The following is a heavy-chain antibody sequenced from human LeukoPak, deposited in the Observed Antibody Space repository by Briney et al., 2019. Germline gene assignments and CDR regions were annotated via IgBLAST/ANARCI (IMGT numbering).Heavy chain of an antibody. CDR1: GYTFRNNG. D-gene: IGHD3-22*01. CDR2: ISTDNGNT. V-gene: IGHV1-18*01. CDR3: GRDKENSGYYPGIDY. Sequence: ASVKVSCKASGYTFRNNGINWVRQAPGQGLEWMGWISTDNGNTNYAQKVQDRVTMTTDTSTTTAYMELRSLRSDDTAVYYCGRDKENSGYYPGIDYWGQGTLVTVSS. J-gene: IGHJ4*02.